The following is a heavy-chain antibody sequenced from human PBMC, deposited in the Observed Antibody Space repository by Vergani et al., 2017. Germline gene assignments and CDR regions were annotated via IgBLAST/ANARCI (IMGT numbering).Heavy chain of an antibody. J-gene: IGHJ3*02. Sequence: EVQLVESGGGLVQPGGSLRLSCAASGFTVSSNYMSWVRQAPGKGLEWVSVIYSGGSTYYADSVKGRFTISRHNSKNTLYLQMNSLRAEDTAVYYCALGYSYGYAAFDIWGRGTMVTVSS. CDR3: ALGYSYGYAAFDI. V-gene: IGHV3-53*04. CDR2: IYSGGST. CDR1: GFTVSSNY. D-gene: IGHD5-18*01.